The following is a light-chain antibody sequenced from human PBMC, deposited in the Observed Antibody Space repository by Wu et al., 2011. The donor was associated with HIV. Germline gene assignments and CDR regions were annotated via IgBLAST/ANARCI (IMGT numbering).Light chain of an antibody. V-gene: IGKV3-20*01. CDR1: HSISITY. Sequence: EIVLTQSPGTLSLSPGERATLSCRASHSISITYLAWYQQKPGQAPRLLIYGASSRAAGIPARFSSGGSGTDFTLTISRLEPEDFAVYYCQQYATSPLLTFGGGTKVRSN. CDR2: GAS. CDR3: QQYATSPLLT. J-gene: IGKJ4*01.